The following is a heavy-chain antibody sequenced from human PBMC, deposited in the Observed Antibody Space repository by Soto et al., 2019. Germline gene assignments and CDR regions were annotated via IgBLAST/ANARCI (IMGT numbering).Heavy chain of an antibody. J-gene: IGHJ3*02. CDR2: IDYSGST. D-gene: IGHD2-15*01. Sequence: QLQLQESGPGLVKPSETLSLTCTVSGGSISSSSYYWGWIRQPPGKGLEWIGSIDYSGSTYYNPSLKSLVTISVDTSKNQFSLKLSSVTAADTAVYYCARHDCSGGSCYSDAFDIWGQGTMVTVSS. CDR1: GGSISSSSYY. V-gene: IGHV4-39*01. CDR3: ARHDCSGGSCYSDAFDI.